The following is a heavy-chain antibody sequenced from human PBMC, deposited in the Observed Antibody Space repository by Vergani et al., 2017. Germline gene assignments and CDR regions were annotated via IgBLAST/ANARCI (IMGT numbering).Heavy chain of an antibody. J-gene: IGHJ3*02. Sequence: QVQLQQWGAGLLKPSETLSLTCAVYGGSFSGYYWSWIRQPPGKGLEWIGEINHSGSTNYNPSLKSRVTISVDTSKNQFSLKLSSVTAADTAVYYCARGRRRGRHCSSTSCPPGAFDIWGQGTMVTVSS. D-gene: IGHD2-2*01. CDR2: INHSGST. CDR1: GGSFSGYY. V-gene: IGHV4-34*01. CDR3: ARGRRRGRHCSSTSCPPGAFDI.